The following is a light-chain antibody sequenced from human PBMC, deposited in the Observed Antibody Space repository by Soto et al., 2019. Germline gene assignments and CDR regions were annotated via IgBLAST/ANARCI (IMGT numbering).Light chain of an antibody. CDR2: GAS. J-gene: IGKJ4*01. V-gene: IGKV3-15*01. CDR3: QQYNNWPRALT. CDR1: QSVSSN. Sequence: EIVMTQSPATLSVSPGERATLSCRASQSVSSNLAWYQQKPGQAPRLLIYGASTRATGIPARFSGSGSGTEFTLTISSLQSEDFAVYYCQQYNNWPRALTFGGGTTVEIK.